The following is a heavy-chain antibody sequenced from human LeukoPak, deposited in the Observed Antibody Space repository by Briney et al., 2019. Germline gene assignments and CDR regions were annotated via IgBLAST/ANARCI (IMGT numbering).Heavy chain of an antibody. Sequence: ASVKVSCKASGYTFTGYYMHWVRQAPGQGLEWMGWINPNSGGTNYAQKFQGRVTLTRDTSISTAYMELSRLRSDDTAVYYCARAQRPSTPSRHMGKKWEPPGVDYWGQGTLVTVSS. CDR2: INPNSGGT. D-gene: IGHD1-26*01. V-gene: IGHV1-2*02. J-gene: IGHJ4*02. CDR1: GYTFTGYY. CDR3: ARAQRPSTPSRHMGKKWEPPGVDY.